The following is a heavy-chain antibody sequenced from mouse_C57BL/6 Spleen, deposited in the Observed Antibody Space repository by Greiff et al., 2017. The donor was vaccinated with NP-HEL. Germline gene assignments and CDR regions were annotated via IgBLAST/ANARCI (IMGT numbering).Heavy chain of an antibody. CDR1: GFTFSDYG. V-gene: IGHV5-17*01. J-gene: IGHJ4*01. Sequence: EVNVVESGGGLVKPGGSLKLSCAASGFTFSDYGMHWVRQAPEKGLEWVAYISSGSSTIYYADTVKGRFTISRDNAKNTLFLQMTSLRSEDTAMYYCARFYDYYAMDNWGQGTSVTVSS. CDR3: ARFYDYYAMDN. D-gene: IGHD1-1*01. CDR2: ISSGSSTI.